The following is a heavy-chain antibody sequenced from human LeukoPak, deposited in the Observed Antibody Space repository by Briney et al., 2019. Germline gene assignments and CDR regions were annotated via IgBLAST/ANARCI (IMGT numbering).Heavy chain of an antibody. Sequence: SETLSLTCSVSGDSISSARNYWGWIRQPAGKGLEWIGRIYTSGSTNYNPSLKSRVTISVDTSKNQFSLKLSSVTAADTAVYYCARDLGSSGWFDPWGQGTLVTVSS. CDR1: GDSISSARNY. CDR3: ARDLGSSGWFDP. J-gene: IGHJ5*02. V-gene: IGHV4-61*02. CDR2: IYTSGST. D-gene: IGHD6-6*01.